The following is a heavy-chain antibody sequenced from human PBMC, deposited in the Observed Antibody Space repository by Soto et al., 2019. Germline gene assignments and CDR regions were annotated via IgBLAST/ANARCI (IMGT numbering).Heavy chain of an antibody. V-gene: IGHV1-3*01. CDR2: INAGNGNT. Sequence: QVPLVQSGAEVKKPGASVKVSCKASGYTFTSYAMHWVRQAPGQRLEWMGWINAGNGNTKYLQKFQGRVTITRDTSASTAYMELSSLRSEDTAVYYCARDQAARLYYYYGMDVWGQGTTVTVSS. CDR3: ARDQAARLYYYYGMDV. J-gene: IGHJ6*02. D-gene: IGHD6-6*01. CDR1: GYTFTSYA.